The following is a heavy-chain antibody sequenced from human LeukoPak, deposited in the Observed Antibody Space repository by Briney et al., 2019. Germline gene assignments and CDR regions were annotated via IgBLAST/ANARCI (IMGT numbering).Heavy chain of an antibody. V-gene: IGHV4-34*01. CDR2: INHSGGT. CDR3: ARAYYYDSSGYYYY. D-gene: IGHD3-22*01. J-gene: IGHJ4*02. CDR1: GGSSSGYY. Sequence: SETLSLTCAVYGGSSSGYYLSWIRQPPGKGLEWIGEINHSGGTNYNPPLKSRVTISVDTSKNQFSLKLSSVTAADTAVYYCARAYYYDSSGYYYYWGQGTLVTVSS.